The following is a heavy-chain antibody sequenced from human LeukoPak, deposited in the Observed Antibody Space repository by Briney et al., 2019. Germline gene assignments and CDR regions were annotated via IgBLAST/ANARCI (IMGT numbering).Heavy chain of an antibody. V-gene: IGHV3-48*03. D-gene: IGHD4-17*01. CDR3: AREAHLYGDYFDY. Sequence: GGSLRLPCAASGFTFSSYEMNWVRQAPGKGLEWVSYISSSGTIYYADSVKGRFTISRDNAKNSLYLQMNSLRADDTAVYYCAREAHLYGDYFDYWGQGTLVTVSS. CDR2: ISSSGTI. CDR1: GFTFSSYE. J-gene: IGHJ4*02.